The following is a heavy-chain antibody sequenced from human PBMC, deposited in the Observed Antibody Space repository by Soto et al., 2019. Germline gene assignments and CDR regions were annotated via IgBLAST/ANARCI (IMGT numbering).Heavy chain of an antibody. CDR1: GYSFTNYW. D-gene: IGHD6-19*01. J-gene: IGHJ5*02. CDR3: ARQGYSSGWYHWFDP. CDR2: IYPGDSHT. Sequence: EVQLVQSGAEVKKPGESLKISCKGSGYSFTNYWIGWLRQMPGKGLEWMGIIYPGDSHTRYSPSFQGQVTISADKSISTAYLQWSSLKASDTAMYYCARQGYSSGWYHWFDPWGQGTLVTVSS. V-gene: IGHV5-51*01.